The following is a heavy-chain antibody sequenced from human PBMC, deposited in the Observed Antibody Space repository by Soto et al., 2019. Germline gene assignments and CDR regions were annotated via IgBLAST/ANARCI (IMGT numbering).Heavy chain of an antibody. CDR3: AREMVGGGIRPHLAN. CDR1: GYTFTAYF. D-gene: IGHD2-21*01. CDR2: INPNSGGT. Sequence: ASVKVSCKTSGYTFTAYFIHWVRQAPGQGLEWLGWINPNSGGTKYAETFQGRLTLTGDTSSNTAYMDLSSLKSDDTDVYYCAREMVGGGIRPHLANWGQGTSVTVSS. V-gene: IGHV1-2*02. J-gene: IGHJ4*02.